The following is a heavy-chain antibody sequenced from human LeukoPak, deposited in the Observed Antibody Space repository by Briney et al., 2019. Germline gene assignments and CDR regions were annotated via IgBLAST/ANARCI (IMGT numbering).Heavy chain of an antibody. CDR2: IYHTGTT. J-gene: IGHJ4*02. CDR1: GGSISSYY. V-gene: IGHV4-59*08. Sequence: PSETLSLTCTVSGGSISSYYWGWSRQPPGKGLDWIGYIYHTGTTNYNPSLKSRVTMSVDTSKNQFSLKLSSVTAADTAVYYCARQNPAAEGQGLDHWGQGALVTVSS. CDR3: ARQNPAAEGQGLDH. D-gene: IGHD6-13*01.